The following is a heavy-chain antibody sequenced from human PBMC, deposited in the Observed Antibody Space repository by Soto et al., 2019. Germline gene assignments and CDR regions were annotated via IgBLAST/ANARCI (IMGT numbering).Heavy chain of an antibody. CDR1: GDSVSRNTAT. CDR2: TYYRSKWYN. Sequence: QVQLQQSGPGLVKPSQTLSLPCAISGDSVSRNTATWNWIRQSPSRGLEWLGRTYYRSKWYNDYAVSVKSRITISADTSKNQFSLQVNSVTPEDTAVYYCARGSLRGGNWYFDLWGRGTLVTVSS. CDR3: ARGSLRGGNWYFDL. J-gene: IGHJ2*01. D-gene: IGHD3-16*01. V-gene: IGHV6-1*01.